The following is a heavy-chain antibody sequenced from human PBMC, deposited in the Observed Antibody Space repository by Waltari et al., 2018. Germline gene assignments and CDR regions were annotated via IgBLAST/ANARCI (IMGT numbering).Heavy chain of an antibody. D-gene: IGHD3-10*01. CDR3: ARDYYGSGYYYGMDV. CDR1: GFTFSSYG. Sequence: QVQLVESGGGVFQPGMSLRLSCAASGFTFSSYGMHWVRQAPGKGLEWVAVIWYDGSNKYYADSVKGRFTISRDNSKNTLYLQMNSLRAEDTAVYYCARDYYGSGYYYGMDVWGQGTTVTVSS. V-gene: IGHV3-33*01. J-gene: IGHJ6*02. CDR2: IWYDGSNK.